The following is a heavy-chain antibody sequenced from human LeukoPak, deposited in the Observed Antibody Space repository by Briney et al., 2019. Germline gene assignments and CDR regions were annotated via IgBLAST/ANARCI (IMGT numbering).Heavy chain of an antibody. J-gene: IGHJ4*02. V-gene: IGHV3-74*01. D-gene: IGHD5-24*01. CDR1: GFTFSSYW. Sequence: GGSLRLSCAASGFTFSSYWMHWVRQAPGKGLVWVSRINSDGSSTSYADSVKGRFTISRGNAKNTLYLQMNSLRAEDTAVYYCARGGGGYNYNGVDYWGQGTLVTVSS. CDR2: INSDGSST. CDR3: ARGGGGYNYNGVDY.